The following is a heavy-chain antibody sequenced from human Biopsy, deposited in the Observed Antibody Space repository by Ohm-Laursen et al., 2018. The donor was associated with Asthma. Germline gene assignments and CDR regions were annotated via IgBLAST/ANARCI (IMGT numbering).Heavy chain of an antibody. D-gene: IGHD2-2*01. Sequence: AASVKVSCNSLGGTFNTYVIGWVRQAPGQGLEWMGGINSVFGTTTYPQKFQDRVTITADDSTSTVYMELSSLRSEDTAVYYCARKAGSCISRTCYSLDLWGQGTLVTVSS. CDR1: GGTFNTYV. CDR3: ARKAGSCISRTCYSLDL. V-gene: IGHV1-69*13. CDR2: INSVFGTT. J-gene: IGHJ5*02.